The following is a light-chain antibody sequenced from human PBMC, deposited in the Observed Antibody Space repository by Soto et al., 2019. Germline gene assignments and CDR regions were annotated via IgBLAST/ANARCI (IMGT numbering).Light chain of an antibody. Sequence: QSAPTQPPPASGNPGQGGPNSFSGNSSKIGSNPVNWYQQLPGTAPKLLIYSNNQRPSGVPDRFSGSKSGTSASLAISGLQSEDEADYYCAARDDSLNGYVFGTGTKVTVL. CDR1: SSKIGSNP. CDR3: AARDDSLNGYV. V-gene: IGLV1-44*01. J-gene: IGLJ1*01. CDR2: SNN.